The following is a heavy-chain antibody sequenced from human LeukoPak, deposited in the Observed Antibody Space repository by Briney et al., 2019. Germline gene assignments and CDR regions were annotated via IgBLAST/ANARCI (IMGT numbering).Heavy chain of an antibody. CDR2: INHSGST. CDR3: ASLLLDY. J-gene: IGHJ4*02. V-gene: IGHV4-34*01. D-gene: IGHD3-22*01. Sequence: SETLSLTCAVYGGSFSGYYWSWIRQPPGKGLEWIGEINHSGSTNYNPSLKSRVTISVDTSKNQFSLKLSSVTAADTAVYYCASLLLDYWGQGTLVTVSS. CDR1: GGSFSGYY.